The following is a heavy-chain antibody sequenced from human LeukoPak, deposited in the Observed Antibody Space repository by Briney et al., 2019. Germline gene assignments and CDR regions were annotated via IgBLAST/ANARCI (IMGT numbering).Heavy chain of an antibody. CDR2: IKSKTDGGTT. Sequence: GGSLRLSCAASGFTFSDYWMNWVRQAPGKGLEWVGRIKSKTDGGTTDYAAPVKGRFTISRDDSKNTLYLQMNSLKTEDTAVYYCTRRLGYCSSTSCYGVYFQHWGQGTLATVSS. J-gene: IGHJ1*01. CDR1: GFTFSDYW. CDR3: TRRLGYCSSTSCYGVYFQH. V-gene: IGHV3-15*01. D-gene: IGHD2-2*01.